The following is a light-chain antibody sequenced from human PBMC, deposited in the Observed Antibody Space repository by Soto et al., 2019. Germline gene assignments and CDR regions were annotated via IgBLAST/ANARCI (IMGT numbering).Light chain of an antibody. J-gene: IGKJ3*01. CDR2: DTS. CDR3: QHYGRSPGLFT. CDR1: QSVTSNY. Sequence: EIVVTQSPGTLSLSPGERATLSCRASQSVTSNYLAWYQQKPGQAPRLLIYDTSSRATGIPDRFSGSGSGTDFTLTITRLEPEDFAVYYCQHYGRSPGLFTFGPGTKVDFK. V-gene: IGKV3-20*01.